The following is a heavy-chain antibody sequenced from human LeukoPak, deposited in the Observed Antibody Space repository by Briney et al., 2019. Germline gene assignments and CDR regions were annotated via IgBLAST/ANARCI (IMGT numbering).Heavy chain of an antibody. CDR1: GGSFTTHY. Sequence: SETLSLTCTVSGGSFTTHYWSWIRQPPGKGLEWIGYISYIGSTNYNPSLKSRVTISIDTSENEVSLMLTSVTAADTAVYYCASDSISINAFDAWGQGTMVTVSS. CDR3: ASDSISINAFDA. J-gene: IGHJ3*01. V-gene: IGHV4-59*11. D-gene: IGHD3-10*01. CDR2: ISYIGST.